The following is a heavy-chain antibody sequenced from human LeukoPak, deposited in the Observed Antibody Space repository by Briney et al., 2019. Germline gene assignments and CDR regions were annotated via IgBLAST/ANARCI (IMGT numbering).Heavy chain of an antibody. V-gene: IGHV3-21*04. CDR3: AKESEWELLSSDY. D-gene: IGHD1-26*01. CDR1: GFTFSSYT. J-gene: IGHJ4*02. CDR2: ISSGSSYI. Sequence: PGGSLRLSCAASGFTFSSYTMNWVRQAPGKGLEWVSIISSGSSYIHYADSVKGRFTISRDNSKNTLYLQMNSLRAEDTAVYYCAKESEWELLSSDYWGQGTLVTVSS.